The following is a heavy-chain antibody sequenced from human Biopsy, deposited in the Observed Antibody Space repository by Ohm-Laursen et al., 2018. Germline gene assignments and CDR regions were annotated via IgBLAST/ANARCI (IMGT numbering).Heavy chain of an antibody. V-gene: IGHV3-53*01. D-gene: IGHD3-10*01. CDR3: AREKGGDPYYFDY. CDR1: GFSGSVNY. CDR2: IYSDGRT. Sequence: SQRLSCSASGFSGSVNYKSWVCNAPGKGLELVPVIYSDGRTYYADSVKVRVTISSDKSKNALCLQMSIRRAEDTAIYYCAREKGGDPYYFDYWGQGPLVTISS. J-gene: IGHJ4*02.